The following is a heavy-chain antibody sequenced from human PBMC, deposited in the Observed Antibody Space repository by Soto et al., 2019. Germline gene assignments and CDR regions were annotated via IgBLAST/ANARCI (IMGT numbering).Heavy chain of an antibody. CDR3: ARQIDDSDTGLYFQSYFDS. J-gene: IGHJ4*02. V-gene: IGHV5-10-1*01. Sequence: GEALKISGKGSRYSFAGDWITWVRQKPGKGLEWMGRIDPSDSQTYYSPSFRGHVTISVTKSITTVFLQWSSLRASDTAMYYCARQIDDSDTGLYFQSYFDSWGQGT. CDR2: IDPSDSQT. D-gene: IGHD5-18*01. CDR1: RYSFAGDW.